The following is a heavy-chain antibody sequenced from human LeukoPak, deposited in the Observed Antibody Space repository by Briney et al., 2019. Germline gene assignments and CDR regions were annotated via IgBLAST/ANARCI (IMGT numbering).Heavy chain of an antibody. CDR1: GFTFSSYA. CDR2: ISSSSSYI. CDR3: ARDPFGVAAAPNWFDP. D-gene: IGHD6-13*01. Sequence: TGGSLRLSCAASGFTFSSYAMSWVRQAPGKGLEWVSSISSSSSYIYYADSVKGRFTISRDNAKNSLYLQMNSLRAEDTAVYYCARDPFGVAAAPNWFDPWGQGTLVTVSS. V-gene: IGHV3-21*01. J-gene: IGHJ5*02.